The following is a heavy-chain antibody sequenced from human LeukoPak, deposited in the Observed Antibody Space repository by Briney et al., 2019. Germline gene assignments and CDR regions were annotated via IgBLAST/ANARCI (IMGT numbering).Heavy chain of an antibody. CDR2: IYPGDSDT. J-gene: IGHJ6*03. D-gene: IGHD3-3*01. Sequence: GESLKISCKGSGYSFSNYSIGWGRQMPGKGLEWMGIIYPGDSDTRYSPSFQGQVTISADKSISTAYLQWSSLKASDTAMYYCARLGGGVYYYYYMDVWGKGTTVTVSS. V-gene: IGHV5-51*01. CDR3: ARLGGGVYYYYYMDV. CDR1: GYSFSNYS.